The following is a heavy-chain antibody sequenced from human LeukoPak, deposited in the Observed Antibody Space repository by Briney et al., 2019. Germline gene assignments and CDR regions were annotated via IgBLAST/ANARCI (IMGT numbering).Heavy chain of an antibody. J-gene: IGHJ5*02. V-gene: IGHV3-30-3*01. CDR2: ISYDGSNK. CDR1: GFTFSSYA. CDR3: AREVEGFDP. Sequence: PGRSLRLSCAASGFTFSSYAMHWVRQAPGKGLEWVAVISYDGSNKYYADSVKGRFTISRDNSKNTLYLQMNSLRAEDTAVYYCAREVEGFDPWGQGTLVTVSS.